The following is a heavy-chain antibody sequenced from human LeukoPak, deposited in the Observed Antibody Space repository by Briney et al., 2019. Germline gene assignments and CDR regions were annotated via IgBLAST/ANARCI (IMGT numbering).Heavy chain of an antibody. CDR3: ARLPSGRRDYYYGMDV. CDR1: GYSFTSYW. J-gene: IGHJ6*02. Sequence: GESLKISCKGSGYSFTSYWIGWVRQMPGKGLEWMGIIYPGDSDTRYSPSFQGQVTISADKSISTAYLQWSSLKASDTAMYYCARLPSGRRDYYYGMDVWGQGTMVTVSS. CDR2: IYPGDSDT. V-gene: IGHV5-51*01. D-gene: IGHD6-25*01.